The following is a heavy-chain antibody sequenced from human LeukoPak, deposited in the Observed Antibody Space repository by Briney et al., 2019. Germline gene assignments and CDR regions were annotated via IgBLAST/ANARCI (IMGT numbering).Heavy chain of an antibody. V-gene: IGHV3-23*01. CDR3: AKAVWFGEFDYYFFGLDV. Sequence: PGGSLRLSCAAFGFTFSSYAMGWVRQAPGKGLEWVSAISGRGGDTYYADSVEGRLTFSRDNSKNTLYLQMNSLRPEDTALYYCAKAVWFGEFDYYFFGLDVWGQGTTVTVSS. CDR1: GFTFSSYA. J-gene: IGHJ6*02. CDR2: ISGRGGDT. D-gene: IGHD3-10*01.